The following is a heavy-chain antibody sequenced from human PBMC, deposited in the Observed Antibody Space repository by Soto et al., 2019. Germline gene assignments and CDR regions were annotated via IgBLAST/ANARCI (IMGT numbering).Heavy chain of an antibody. Sequence: GGSLRLSCAASGFTFSSYGMHWVRQAPGKGLEWVAVISYDGSNKYYADSVKGRFTIPRDNSKNTRYLQRNSLRAEDTAVYYCAKDPKRWFGELGVMDVWGQGTTVTVSS. CDR1: GFTFSSYG. CDR3: AKDPKRWFGELGVMDV. V-gene: IGHV3-30*18. J-gene: IGHJ6*02. D-gene: IGHD3-10*01. CDR2: ISYDGSNK.